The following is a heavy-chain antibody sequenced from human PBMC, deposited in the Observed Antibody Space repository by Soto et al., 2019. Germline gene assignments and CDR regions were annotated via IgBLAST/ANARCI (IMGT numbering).Heavy chain of an antibody. CDR1: GITFSTYA. J-gene: IGHJ6*02. CDR2: ISESGGGT. Sequence: EVQLLESGGGLVQPGGSLRLSCAASGITFSTYAMRWVRQAPGKGLESDSVISESGGGTYYADSVKGRFTSSRDNSKNTLYLQMNSLRAEDTAVYYCATLRILVDPTGWGQGTTVTVSS. V-gene: IGHV3-23*01. CDR3: ATLRILVDPTG. D-gene: IGHD2-15*01.